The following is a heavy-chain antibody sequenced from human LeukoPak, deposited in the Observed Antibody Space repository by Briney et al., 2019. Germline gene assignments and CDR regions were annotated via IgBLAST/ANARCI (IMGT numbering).Heavy chain of an antibody. V-gene: IGHV3-23*01. Sequence: GGSLRLSCAASGLTFSSYAMSWVRQAPGKGLEWVSAISGSGGSTYYADSVKGRFTISRDNSKNTLYLQMNSLRAEDTAVYYCAKGIAAAGLTYFGYWGQGTLVTVSS. CDR2: ISGSGGST. D-gene: IGHD6-13*01. CDR1: GLTFSSYA. J-gene: IGHJ4*02. CDR3: AKGIAAAGLTYFGY.